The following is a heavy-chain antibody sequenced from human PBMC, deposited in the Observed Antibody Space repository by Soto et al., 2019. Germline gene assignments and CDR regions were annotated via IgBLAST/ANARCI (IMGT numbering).Heavy chain of an antibody. CDR2: INHSGST. J-gene: IGHJ3*02. D-gene: IGHD6-19*01. CDR3: ARGEEQWLAGDI. CDR1: GGSFSGYY. V-gene: IGHV4-34*01. Sequence: QVQLQQWGAGLLKPSETLSLTCAVYGGSFSGYYWSWIRQPPGKGLEWIGEINHSGSTNYNPSLKSRVTISVDTSKNQFSLKLSSVTAADTAVYYCARGEEQWLAGDIWCQGTMVTVSS.